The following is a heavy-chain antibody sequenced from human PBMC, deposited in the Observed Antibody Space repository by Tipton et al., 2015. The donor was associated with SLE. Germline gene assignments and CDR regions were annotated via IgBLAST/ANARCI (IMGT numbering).Heavy chain of an antibody. Sequence: TLSLTCTVSGYSISSGYYWGWIRQPPGKGLEWIGSIYHSGSTYYNPSLKSRVTISVDTSKNQFSLKLSSVTAADTAVYYCARDPAARRGMDVWGQGTTVTVSS. CDR1: GYSISSGYY. J-gene: IGHJ6*02. V-gene: IGHV4-38-2*02. D-gene: IGHD6-6*01. CDR3: ARDPAARRGMDV. CDR2: IYHSGST.